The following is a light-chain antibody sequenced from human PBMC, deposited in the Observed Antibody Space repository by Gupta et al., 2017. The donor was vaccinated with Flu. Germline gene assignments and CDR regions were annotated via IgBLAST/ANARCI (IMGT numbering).Light chain of an antibody. CDR1: QSISSY. J-gene: IGKJ1*01. CDR3: QRRYSTPRT. CDR2: AAS. V-gene: IGKV1-39*01. Sequence: DIQMTQSPSSLSASVGDSVTITCRASQSISSYLNWYQQKPGKAPKLLIYAASSLQSGVPSRFSGSASGTDFTLTISMLQPEDFATYYCQRRYSTPRTFGQGTRLEIK.